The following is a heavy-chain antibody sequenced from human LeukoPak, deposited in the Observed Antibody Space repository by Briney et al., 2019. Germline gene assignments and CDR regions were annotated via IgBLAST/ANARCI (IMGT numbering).Heavy chain of an antibody. V-gene: IGHV3-74*01. Sequence: GGSLRLSCAASGYTFSSYWMHWVRQAPGKGLVWVSRINSDGSRTSYADSVKGRFTISRDNAKNTLYLQMNSLRAEDTAVYYCARSWSSWYSAFDYWGQGTLVTVSS. D-gene: IGHD6-13*01. J-gene: IGHJ4*02. CDR3: ARSWSSWYSAFDY. CDR2: INSDGSRT. CDR1: GYTFSSYW.